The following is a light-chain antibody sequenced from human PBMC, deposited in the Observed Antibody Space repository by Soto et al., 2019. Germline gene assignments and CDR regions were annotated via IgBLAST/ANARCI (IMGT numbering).Light chain of an antibody. CDR3: QQYNNWPPIT. V-gene: IGKV3-15*01. Sequence: DIVLTQSPGTLSLSPGERATLSCMPSQIISSTYLGWYQQKPGQAPRLLIYGASNRATGIPARFSGSGSGTEFTLTISSLQSEDFAVCYCQQYNNWPPITFGQGTRLEIK. J-gene: IGKJ5*01. CDR2: GAS. CDR1: QIISSTY.